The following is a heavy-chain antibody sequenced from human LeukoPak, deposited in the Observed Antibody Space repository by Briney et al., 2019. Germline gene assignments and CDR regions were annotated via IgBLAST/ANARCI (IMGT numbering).Heavy chain of an antibody. CDR1: GYSFTSYW. V-gene: IGHV5-51*01. CDR3: ARVTGSGYYDFWSGYYLDY. D-gene: IGHD3-3*01. J-gene: IGHJ4*02. Sequence: GESLKISCKGSGYSFTSYWIGWVRQMPGKGLEWMGIIYPGDSDTCYSPSFQGQVTISADKSISTAYLQWSSLNASDTAMYYCARVTGSGYYDFWSGYYLDYWGQGTLVTVSS. CDR2: IYPGDSDT.